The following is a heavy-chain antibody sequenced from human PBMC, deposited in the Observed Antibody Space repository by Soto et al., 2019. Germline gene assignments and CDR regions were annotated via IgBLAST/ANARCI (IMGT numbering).Heavy chain of an antibody. J-gene: IGHJ6*02. D-gene: IGHD4-17*01. Sequence: QVQLVQSGAEVKKPGSSVKVSCKASGGTFSSYAISWVRQAPGQGLEWMGGIIPIFGTANYAQKFQGRVTITADESTSTAYMELSSLRSEDTAVYYCARDLTAAVTILYYYYGMDVWGQGTTVTVSS. CDR3: ARDLTAAVTILYYYYGMDV. V-gene: IGHV1-69*01. CDR1: GGTFSSYA. CDR2: IIPIFGTA.